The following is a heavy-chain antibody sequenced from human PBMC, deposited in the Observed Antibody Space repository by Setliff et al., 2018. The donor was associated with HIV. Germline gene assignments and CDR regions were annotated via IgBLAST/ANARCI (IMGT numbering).Heavy chain of an antibody. CDR3: ARSPRIGVAGEFEY. J-gene: IGHJ4*02. Sequence: SETLSLTCTVSGGSISTGVYYWSWIRQPADKALEWIGRISASGSTNYNPSLESRVTLSIDTSENQFSLRLNSVTAADTALYYCARSPRIGVAGEFEYWGQGTLVTVSS. V-gene: IGHV4-61*02. CDR1: GGSISTGVYY. CDR2: ISASGST. D-gene: IGHD6-19*01.